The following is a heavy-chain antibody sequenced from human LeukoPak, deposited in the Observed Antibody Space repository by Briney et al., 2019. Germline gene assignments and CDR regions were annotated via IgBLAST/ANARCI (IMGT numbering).Heavy chain of an antibody. J-gene: IGHJ5*02. CDR3: ARRSSWYDGWFDP. Sequence: PSETLSLTCPVSGGSISSYYWSWIRQPPGKGLEWIGYIYYSGSTNYNPSLKSRVTISVDTSKNQFSLKLSSVTAADTAVYYCARRSSWYDGWFDPWGQGTLVTVSS. CDR2: IYYSGST. CDR1: GGSISSYY. V-gene: IGHV4-59*08. D-gene: IGHD6-13*01.